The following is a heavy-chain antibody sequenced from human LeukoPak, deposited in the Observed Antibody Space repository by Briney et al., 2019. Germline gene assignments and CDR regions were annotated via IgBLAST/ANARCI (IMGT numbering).Heavy chain of an antibody. CDR1: GYTFTSYD. V-gene: IGHV1-8*01. CDR3: ARDHWGEWLIY. CDR2: MNPNSGNT. Sequence: GASVKVSCKASGYTFTSYDINWVRQATGQGLEWMGWMNPNSGNTGYAQKLQGRVTMTTDTSTSTAYMELRSLRSDDTAVYYCARDHWGEWLIYWGQGTLVTVSS. D-gene: IGHD3-3*01. J-gene: IGHJ4*02.